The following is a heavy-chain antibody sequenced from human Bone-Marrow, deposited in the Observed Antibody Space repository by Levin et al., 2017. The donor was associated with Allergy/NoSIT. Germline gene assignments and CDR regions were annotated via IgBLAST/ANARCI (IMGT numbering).Heavy chain of an antibody. V-gene: IGHV3-53*01. CDR2: IYSGGST. Sequence: GGSLRLSCAASGFTVSNNYMIWVRQAPGKGMEWVSLIYSGGSTYYADSVKGRFTISRDNSKNTLYLQMNSMRAEDRAVYCCARDGAAAGTGSRGWGQGTLVTVSS. CDR1: GFTVSNNY. J-gene: IGHJ1*01. CDR3: ARDGAAAGTGSRG. D-gene: IGHD6-13*01.